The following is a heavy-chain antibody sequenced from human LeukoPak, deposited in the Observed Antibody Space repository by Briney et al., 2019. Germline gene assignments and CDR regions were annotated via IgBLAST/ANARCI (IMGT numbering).Heavy chain of an antibody. V-gene: IGHV3-23*01. CDR1: AFTFSSYA. D-gene: IGHD1-14*01. CDR3: AKGDYRNIYYFDY. J-gene: IGHJ4*02. CDR2: ISYSGGST. Sequence: PGGSLRLSCAASAFTFSSYAMSWVRQAPGKGLEWVSTISYSGGSTYYADSVKGRFTISRDNSKNTLYLEMNSLRAEGTAVYYCAKGDYRNIYYFDYWGQGTLVTVSS.